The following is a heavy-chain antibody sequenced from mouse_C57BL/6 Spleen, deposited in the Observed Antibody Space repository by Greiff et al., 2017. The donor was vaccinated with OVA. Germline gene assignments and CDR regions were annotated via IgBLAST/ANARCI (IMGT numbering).Heavy chain of an antibody. CDR3: ARPVPMVKRAMDY. J-gene: IGHJ4*01. CDR2: ISSGSSTI. CDR1: GFTFSDYG. D-gene: IGHD2-3*01. V-gene: IGHV5-17*01. Sequence: DVQLQESGGGLVKPGGSLKLSCAASGFTFSDYGMHWVRQAPEKGLEWVAYISSGSSTIYYADTVKGRFTISRDNAKNTLFLQMTSLRSEDTAMYYCARPVPMVKRAMDYWGQGTSVTVSS.